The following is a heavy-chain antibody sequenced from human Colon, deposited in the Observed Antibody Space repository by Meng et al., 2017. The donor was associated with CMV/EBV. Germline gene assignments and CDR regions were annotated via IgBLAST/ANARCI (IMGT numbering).Heavy chain of an antibody. Sequence: GESLKIFCVASGFAFSSYWMAWLRQAPEKGLEWVANIKPDGSDKYYVDSVKGRSTISRDNAKNSLYLQLNSLRVEDAAVYYCARYGVVAATDYWGQGTPVTVSS. CDR1: GFAFSSYW. CDR3: ARYGVVAATDY. J-gene: IGHJ4*02. D-gene: IGHD1-26*01. V-gene: IGHV3-7*01. CDR2: IKPDGSDK.